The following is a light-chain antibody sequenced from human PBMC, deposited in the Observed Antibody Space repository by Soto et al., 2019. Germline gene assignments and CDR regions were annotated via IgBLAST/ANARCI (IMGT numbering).Light chain of an antibody. CDR2: LTS. Sequence: VIAQSPLSLRVTPGEPSSISCRSSQSLLHSHGYQYLDWDQQKPGQPPQLLIYLTSNRASGVPDRFSGRGSGTDFTLIISSVEAEEFGVYYCMQVLQSPITFGQGTRLEIK. CDR1: QSLLHSHGYQY. J-gene: IGKJ5*01. CDR3: MQVLQSPIT. V-gene: IGKV2-28*01.